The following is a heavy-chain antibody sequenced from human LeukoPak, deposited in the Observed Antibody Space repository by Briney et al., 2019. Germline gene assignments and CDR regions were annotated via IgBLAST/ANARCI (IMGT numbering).Heavy chain of an antibody. D-gene: IGHD3-9*01. CDR2: ISSSSSYI. CDR1: GFTFSSYS. Sequence: GGSLRLSCAASGFTFSSYSMNWVRQAPGKGLEWVSSISSSSSYIYYADSVRGRFTISRDNAKNSLYLQMNSLRAEDTAVYFCARVLHFDWLLYYWGQGTLVTVSS. J-gene: IGHJ4*02. CDR3: ARVLHFDWLLYY. V-gene: IGHV3-21*01.